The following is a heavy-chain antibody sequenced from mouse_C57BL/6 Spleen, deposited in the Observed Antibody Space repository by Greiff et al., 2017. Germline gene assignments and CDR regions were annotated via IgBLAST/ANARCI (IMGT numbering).Heavy chain of an antibody. CDR2: IHPNSGST. D-gene: IGHD1-3*01. V-gene: IGHV1-64*01. Sequence: QVQLQQPGAELVKPGASVKLSCKASGYTFTSYWMHWVKQRPGQGLEWIGMIHPNSGSTKYNEKFKSKATLTVDKSSSTAYMQLSSLTSEDSAVYYCAITSVRYFGGWGTGTTVTVSS. CDR3: AITSVRYFGG. CDR1: GYTFTSYW. J-gene: IGHJ1*03.